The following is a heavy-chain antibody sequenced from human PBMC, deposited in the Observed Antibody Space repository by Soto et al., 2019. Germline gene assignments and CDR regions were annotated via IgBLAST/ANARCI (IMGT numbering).Heavy chain of an antibody. D-gene: IGHD3-10*01. CDR1: GYTFTSYY. V-gene: IGHV1-46*03. J-gene: IGHJ4*02. CDR2: INTISGST. CDR3: ARGVLLWFGELLLSLDY. Sequence: QVQLVQSGAEVKKPGASVKVSCKAFGYTFTSYYMHWVRQAPGQGLEWMGIINTISGSTNYAQKFQGRVTVTRDTSTSTVYMELSSLRSEDTAVYYCARGVLLWFGELLLSLDYWGQGTLVTVSS.